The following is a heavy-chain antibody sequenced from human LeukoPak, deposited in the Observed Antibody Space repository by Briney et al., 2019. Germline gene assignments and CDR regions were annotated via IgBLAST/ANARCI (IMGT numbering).Heavy chain of an antibody. Sequence: ASVKVSCKSSDHTFNSYGISWVRQAPGQGLEWMGWISAYNGSTIYAQKLQDRVTMTTDTSTTTAYMEMWSLRSDDTAMYYCARTRYSGYDYYMDYWGQGTLVTVSS. D-gene: IGHD5-12*01. J-gene: IGHJ4*02. V-gene: IGHV1-18*01. CDR1: DHTFNSYG. CDR2: ISAYNGST. CDR3: ARTRYSGYDYYMDY.